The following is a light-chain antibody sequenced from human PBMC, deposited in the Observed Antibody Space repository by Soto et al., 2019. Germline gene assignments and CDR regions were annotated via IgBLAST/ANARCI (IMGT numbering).Light chain of an antibody. CDR1: QTISYW. J-gene: IGKJ1*01. V-gene: IGKV1-5*03. CDR2: KAS. CDR3: QQYNNFPWT. Sequence: DIQMTQSPSTLSASVGDRVTITCRASQTISYWLAWYQQKPGKAPKLLIYKASSLESGVPSRFSGSGSGTEFTLTISSLQPDDFATYSCQQYNNFPWTFGQGTKVEIK.